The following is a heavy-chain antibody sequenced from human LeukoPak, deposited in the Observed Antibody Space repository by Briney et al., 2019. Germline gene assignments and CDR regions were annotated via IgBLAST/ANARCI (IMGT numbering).Heavy chain of an antibody. CDR3: TRANSRAFDI. D-gene: IGHD2-21*01. Sequence: SQTLSLTCAISGDRVSADSATWNWIRQSPSRGLEWLGRTYYRSNRSKWSSDYALSVKSRITISPDTSKNEFSLQLNSVTPEDTAVYYCTRANSRAFDIWGQGTMVTVSS. CDR2: TYYRSNRSKWSS. CDR1: GDRVSADSAT. V-gene: IGHV6-1*01. J-gene: IGHJ3*02.